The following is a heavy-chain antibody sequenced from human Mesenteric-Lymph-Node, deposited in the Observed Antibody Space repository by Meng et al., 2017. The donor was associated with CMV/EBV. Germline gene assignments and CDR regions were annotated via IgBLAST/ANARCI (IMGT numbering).Heavy chain of an antibody. Sequence: SGLTFTRYYMHWVRQARGQGIGWMGIVNPSGGSTRYAQKFQGRVTMTRDTSTRTVYMELSSLRSEDTAVYYCARGPYSYGPPGWFDPWGQGTLVTVSS. D-gene: IGHD5-18*01. J-gene: IGHJ5*02. CDR1: GLTFTRYY. CDR2: VNPSGGST. CDR3: ARGPYSYGPPGWFDP. V-gene: IGHV1-46*01.